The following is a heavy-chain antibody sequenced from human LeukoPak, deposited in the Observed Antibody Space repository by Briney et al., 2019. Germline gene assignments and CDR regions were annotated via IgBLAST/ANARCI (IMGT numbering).Heavy chain of an antibody. CDR1: GFTVSSNY. J-gene: IGHJ4*02. CDR2: IYSGGST. D-gene: IGHD6-13*01. V-gene: IGHV3-66*01. CDR3: AKEGHTAAAGNPIDY. Sequence: GGSLRLSCAASGFTVSSNYMSWVRQAPGKGLEWVSVIYSGGSTYYADSVEGRFTISRDNSKNTLYLQMNSLRAEDTAVYYCAKEGHTAAAGNPIDYWGQGTLVTVSS.